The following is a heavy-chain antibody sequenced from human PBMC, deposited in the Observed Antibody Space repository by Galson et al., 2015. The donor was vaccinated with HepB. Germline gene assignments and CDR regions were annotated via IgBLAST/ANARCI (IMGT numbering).Heavy chain of an antibody. CDR1: GFTFSSYW. CDR2: IKQDGSEK. V-gene: IGHV3-7*03. J-gene: IGHJ6*02. D-gene: IGHD2-2*01. Sequence: SLRLSCAASGFTFSSYWMGWVRQAPGKGLEWVANIKQDGSEKYYVDSVKGRFTISRDNAKNSLYLQMNSLRAEDTAVYYCVRGVVPAAQRGSYYYYYGMDVWGQGTTVTVSS. CDR3: VRGVVPAAQRGSYYYYYGMDV.